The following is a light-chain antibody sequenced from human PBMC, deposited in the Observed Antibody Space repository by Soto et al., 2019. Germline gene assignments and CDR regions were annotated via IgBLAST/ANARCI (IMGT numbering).Light chain of an antibody. CDR3: QHYTLSSGP. CDR1: QDIVTY. CDR2: DAS. V-gene: IGKV1-5*01. Sequence: IHMTQSPSTVSASVGDSVSISCRASQDIVTYLAWYHQKPGKAPKLLIFDASTLHSGVSPRFRGSGSGSDFSLTISNLQPDDVGVYFCQHYTLSSGPFGGGPGWRP. J-gene: IGKJ4*02.